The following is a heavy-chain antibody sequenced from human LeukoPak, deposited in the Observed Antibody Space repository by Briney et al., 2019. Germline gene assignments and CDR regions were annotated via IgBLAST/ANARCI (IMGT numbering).Heavy chain of an antibody. J-gene: IGHJ4*02. CDR3: AREGHMGATQWKWSFVY. Sequence: PGGSLRLSCAASGFTFSSYAMSWVRQAPGKGLEYVSAISSNGGSTYYANSVKGRFTISRDNSKNTLYLQMGSLRAEDMAVYYCAREGHMGATQWKWSFVYWGQGALVTVSS. CDR1: GFTFSSYA. V-gene: IGHV3-64*01. D-gene: IGHD5-12*01. CDR2: ISSNGGST.